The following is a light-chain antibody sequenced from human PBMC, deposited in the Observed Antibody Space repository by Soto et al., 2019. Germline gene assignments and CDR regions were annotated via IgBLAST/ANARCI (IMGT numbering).Light chain of an antibody. CDR3: QQYNTCPWT. V-gene: IGKV1-5*03. J-gene: IGKJ1*01. Sequence: DTQMTQSPSTLSASVGDRVTITCRASQSLSSWLDWYQQKPGKAPKLLVYKASSLKIGVPPRFSGSESGTQLSLTITRLQPDDFATYYFQQYNTCPWTFGQGTKVVFK. CDR1: QSLSSW. CDR2: KAS.